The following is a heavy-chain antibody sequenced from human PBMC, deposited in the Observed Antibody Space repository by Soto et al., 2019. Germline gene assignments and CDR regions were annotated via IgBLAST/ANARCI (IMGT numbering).Heavy chain of an antibody. J-gene: IGHJ4*01. Sequence: ASVKVSCKASGYTFTSYGISWVRQAPGQGLEWMGWISAYNGNTNYVQKLQGRVTMTTDTSTSTAYMELRSLRSDDTAVYYCARASSGYSYGRSIDYWGQGTLVTVSS. CDR1: GYTFTSYG. D-gene: IGHD5-18*01. CDR2: ISAYNGNT. CDR3: ARASSGYSYGRSIDY. V-gene: IGHV1-18*01.